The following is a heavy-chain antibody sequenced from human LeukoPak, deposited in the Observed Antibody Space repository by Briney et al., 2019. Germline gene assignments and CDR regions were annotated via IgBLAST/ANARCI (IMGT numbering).Heavy chain of an antibody. Sequence: SETLSLTCTVSGGSISSYYWSWIRQPPGKGLEWIGYIYTSGSTNYNPSLKSRVTISVDTSKNQFSLKLSSVTAADTAVYYCAGQKWELLGYFDYWGQGTLVTVSS. V-gene: IGHV4-4*09. J-gene: IGHJ4*02. CDR3: AGQKWELLGYFDY. CDR1: GGSISSYY. CDR2: IYTSGST. D-gene: IGHD1-26*01.